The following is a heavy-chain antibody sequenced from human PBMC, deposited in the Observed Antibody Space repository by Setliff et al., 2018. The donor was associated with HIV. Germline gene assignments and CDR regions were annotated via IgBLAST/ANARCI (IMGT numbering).Heavy chain of an antibody. J-gene: IGHJ4*02. CDR3: ARDSANYPYYFDY. V-gene: IGHV1-69*06. CDR1: GGTFSSYA. CDR2: IIPIFGTA. D-gene: IGHD3-10*01. Sequence: SVKVSCKASGGTFSSYAISWVRQAPGQGLEWMGRIIPIFGTANYAQKFQGRVTITADKSTSTAYMELSSLRSEDTAVYYCARDSANYPYYFDYWGQGTLVTVSS.